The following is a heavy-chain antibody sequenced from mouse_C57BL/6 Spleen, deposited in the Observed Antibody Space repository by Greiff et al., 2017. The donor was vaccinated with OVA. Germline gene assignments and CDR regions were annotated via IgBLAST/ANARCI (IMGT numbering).Heavy chain of an antibody. CDR2: INPNNGGT. CDR3: ARLGGSSYG. D-gene: IGHD1-1*01. J-gene: IGHJ2*01. Sequence: VQLQQSGPELVKPGASVKISCKASGYTFTDYYMNWVKQSHGKSLEWIGDINPNNGGTSYNQKFKGKATLTVDKSSSTAYMELRSLTSEDSAVYYCARLGGSSYGWGQGTTLTVSS. V-gene: IGHV1-26*01. CDR1: GYTFTDYY.